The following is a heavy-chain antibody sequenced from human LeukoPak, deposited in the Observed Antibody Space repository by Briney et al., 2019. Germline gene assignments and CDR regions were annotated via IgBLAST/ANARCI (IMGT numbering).Heavy chain of an antibody. J-gene: IGHJ1*01. D-gene: IGHD1-26*01. CDR2: INGDGGMT. CDR1: GFTFSSCA. V-gene: IGHV3-74*01. Sequence: GGSLRLSCAASGFTFSSCAMSWVRQAPGKGLVWVSRINGDGGMTNHAESVKGRFSISRDNADNTLHLQMNSLRGEDTAIYYCVREVGAPGSFQHWGQGALVTVGS. CDR3: VREVGAPGSFQH.